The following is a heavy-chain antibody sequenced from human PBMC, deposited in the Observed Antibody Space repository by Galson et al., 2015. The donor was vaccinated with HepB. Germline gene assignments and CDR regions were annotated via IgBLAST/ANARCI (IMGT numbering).Heavy chain of an antibody. Sequence: SLRLSCAASGFTFSNYAMTWVRQAPGKGLEWVSSISAGGDTTYYADSVKGRFTISRDNAKKMLSLRTNSLRAEDTAVYYCAKGDVWGSAARNYGMDVWGPGTTVTVSS. J-gene: IGHJ6*02. CDR2: ISAGGDTT. CDR3: AKGDVWGSAARNYGMDV. CDR1: GFTFSNYA. D-gene: IGHD3-16*01. V-gene: IGHV3-23*01.